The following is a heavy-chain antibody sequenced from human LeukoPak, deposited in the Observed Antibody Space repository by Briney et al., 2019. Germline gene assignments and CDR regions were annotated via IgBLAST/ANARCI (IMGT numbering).Heavy chain of an antibody. Sequence: SETLSLTCAVYGGSFSGYYWSWIRQHPGKGLEWIGYIYYSGSTYYNPSLKSRVTISVDTSKNQFSLKLSSVTAADTAVYYCASTSLYYYDSSGYSPPFNWGQGTLVTVSS. J-gene: IGHJ4*02. CDR3: ASTSLYYYDSSGYSPPFN. CDR1: GGSFSGYY. D-gene: IGHD3-22*01. V-gene: IGHV4-31*11. CDR2: IYYSGST.